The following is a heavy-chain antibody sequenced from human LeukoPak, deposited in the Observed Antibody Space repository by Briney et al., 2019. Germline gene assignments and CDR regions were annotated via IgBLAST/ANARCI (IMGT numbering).Heavy chain of an antibody. Sequence: SETLSLTCTVSGGSISSYYWSWIRQPPGKGLEWIGYIYYSGSTNYNPSLKSRVTISVDTSKNQFSLKLSSVTAADTAVYYCARTRSGYDDYWGQGTLVTVSS. CDR3: ARTRSGYDDY. CDR2: IYYSGST. D-gene: IGHD5-12*01. J-gene: IGHJ4*02. V-gene: IGHV4-59*12. CDR1: GGSISSYY.